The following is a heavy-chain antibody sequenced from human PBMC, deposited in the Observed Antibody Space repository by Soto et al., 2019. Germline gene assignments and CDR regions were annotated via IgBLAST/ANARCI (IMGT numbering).Heavy chain of an antibody. V-gene: IGHV3-73*02. CDR3: TRHRPDFWSGYYYYYGMDV. CDR1: GFTFSGSA. J-gene: IGHJ6*02. CDR2: IRSKANSYAT. D-gene: IGHD3-3*01. Sequence: EVQLVESGGGLVQPGGSLKLSCAASGFTFSGSAMHWVRQASGKGLEWVGRIRSKANSYATAYAASVKGRFTISRDDSKNTAYLQMNSLKTEDTAVYYCTRHRPDFWSGYYYYYGMDVWGQGTTVTVS.